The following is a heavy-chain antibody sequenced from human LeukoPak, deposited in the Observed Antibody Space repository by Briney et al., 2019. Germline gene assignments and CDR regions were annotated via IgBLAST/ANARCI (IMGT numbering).Heavy chain of an antibody. J-gene: IGHJ4*02. CDR3: ARDLETDIVVVPAAPMGTTG. CDR2: ISSSSSYI. V-gene: IGHV3-21*01. CDR1: GFTFSSYS. Sequence: GGSLRLSCAASGFTFSSYSMNWVRQAPGKGPEWVSSISSSSSYIYYADSVKGRFTISRDNAKNSLYLQMNSLRAEDTAVYYCARDLETDIVVVPAAPMGTTGWGQGTLVTVSS. D-gene: IGHD2-2*01.